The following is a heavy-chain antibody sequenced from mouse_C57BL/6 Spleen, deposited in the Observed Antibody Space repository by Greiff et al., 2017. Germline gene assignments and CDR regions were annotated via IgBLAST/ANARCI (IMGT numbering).Heavy chain of an antibody. D-gene: IGHD1-1*01. V-gene: IGHV7-3*01. CDR2: IRNKANGYTT. CDR1: GFTFTDYY. J-gene: IGHJ4*01. Sequence: EVQGVESGGGLVQPGGSLSLSCAASGFTFTDYYMSWVRQPPGKALEWLGFIRNKANGYTTEYSASVKGRFTISRDNSQSILYLQMNALRAEDSATYYCASSHYYGTYAMDYWGQGTSVTVSS. CDR3: ASSHYYGTYAMDY.